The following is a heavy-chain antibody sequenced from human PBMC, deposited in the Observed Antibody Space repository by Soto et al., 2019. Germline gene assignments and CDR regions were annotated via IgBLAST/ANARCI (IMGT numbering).Heavy chain of an antibody. CDR3: AKARHSTSWYGVEADF. CDR2: ISYGGDNK. D-gene: IGHD6-13*01. J-gene: IGHJ4*02. V-gene: IGHV3-30*09. Sequence: QVQLVESGGGVVQPGRSLRLSCAASGFIFSDYAMHWVRQAPGKGLEWVAVISYGGDNKYYADSVRGRFAISRDKLKNTLYLQMNSLNPEDTAVYHCAKARHSTSWYGVEADFWGQGTLVTVSS. CDR1: GFIFSDYA.